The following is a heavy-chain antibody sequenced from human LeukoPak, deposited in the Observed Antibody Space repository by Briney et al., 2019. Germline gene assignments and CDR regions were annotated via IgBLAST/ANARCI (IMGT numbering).Heavy chain of an antibody. CDR2: ISHDGNGV. J-gene: IGHJ4*02. CDR1: GFTFRNYW. V-gene: IGHV3-30-3*01. Sequence: PGGSLGLSCSASGFTFRNYWMSWVRQAPGKGLEWVAIISHDGNGVHYANSVEGRFTISRDNSKNTMFLQMNSLRAEDAAVYYCARALGWLRNFDYWGQGTLVTVSS. CDR3: ARALGWLRNFDY. D-gene: IGHD5-24*01.